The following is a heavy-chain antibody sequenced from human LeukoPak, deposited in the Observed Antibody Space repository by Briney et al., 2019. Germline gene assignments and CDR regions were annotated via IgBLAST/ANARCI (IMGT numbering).Heavy chain of an antibody. Sequence: GGSLRLSCAASGFTFSNPAMSWVRQAPGKGLEWVSTLSGSGITTYYADSVKDRFTISRDNSKNTLYLQMNSLRAEDTAVYYCAKGIYSSGWSYFDYWGHGTLVTVSS. D-gene: IGHD6-19*01. J-gene: IGHJ4*01. CDR1: GFTFSNPA. V-gene: IGHV3-23*01. CDR2: LSGSGITT. CDR3: AKGIYSSGWSYFDY.